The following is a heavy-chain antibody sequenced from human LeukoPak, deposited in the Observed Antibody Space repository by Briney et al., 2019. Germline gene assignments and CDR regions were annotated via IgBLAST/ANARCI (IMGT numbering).Heavy chain of an antibody. CDR1: GGSISTYY. V-gene: IGHV4-59*08. CDR2: IYYSGST. D-gene: IGHD5-12*01. CDR3: ARGDVVATALDP. Sequence: PSETLSLICTVSGGSISTYYWNWIRQPPGKGLEWIGYIYYSGSTKYNPSLKTRVTISVDTSKNQFSLKLSSVTAADTAVYYCARGDVVATALDPWGQGTLVTVSS. J-gene: IGHJ5*02.